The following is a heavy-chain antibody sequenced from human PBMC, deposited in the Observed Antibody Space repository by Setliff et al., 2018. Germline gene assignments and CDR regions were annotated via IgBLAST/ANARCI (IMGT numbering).Heavy chain of an antibody. CDR3: ARGKERITMIVVVTSGAFDI. Sequence: SETLSLTCTVSGGSISSSSYYWGWIRQPPGKGLEWIGEINHSGSTNYNPSLKSRVTISVDTSKNQFSLKLSSVTAADTAVYYCARGKERITMIVVVTSGAFDIWGQGTMVTVSS. CDR1: GGSISSSSYY. CDR2: INHSGST. V-gene: IGHV4-39*07. J-gene: IGHJ3*02. D-gene: IGHD3-22*01.